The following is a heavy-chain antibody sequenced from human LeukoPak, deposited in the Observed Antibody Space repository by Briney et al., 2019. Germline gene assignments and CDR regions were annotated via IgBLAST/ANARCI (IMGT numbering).Heavy chain of an antibody. J-gene: IGHJ4*02. Sequence: GGSLRLSCAASGFTFSDYAMSWVRQAPGKGLEWVSAIGDRSDFIYYAEYVKGRFTISRDNSKETLYLQMNSLRAEDTAVYYCAKADQGWGISIEDCGQGTLVTVS. CDR2: IGDRSDFI. D-gene: IGHD3-10*01. CDR3: AKADQGWGISIED. V-gene: IGHV3-23*01. CDR1: GFTFSDYA.